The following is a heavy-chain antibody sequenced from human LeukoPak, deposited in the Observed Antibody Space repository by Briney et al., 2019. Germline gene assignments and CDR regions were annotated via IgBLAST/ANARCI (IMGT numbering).Heavy chain of an antibody. D-gene: IGHD6-13*01. Sequence: GGSLRLSCAASGFTFSSYSMNWVRQAPGKGLEWVSSISSSSSYIYYADSVKGRFTISRDNAKNSLYLQMNSLRAEDTAVYYCAKAGQQRRGYFDYWGQGTLVTVSS. CDR3: AKAGQQRRGYFDY. V-gene: IGHV3-21*04. CDR1: GFTFSSYS. CDR2: ISSSSSYI. J-gene: IGHJ4*02.